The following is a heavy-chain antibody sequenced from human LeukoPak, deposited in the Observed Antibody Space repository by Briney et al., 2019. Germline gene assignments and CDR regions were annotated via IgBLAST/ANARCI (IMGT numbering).Heavy chain of an antibody. CDR1: GGSFSGYY. V-gene: IGHV4-34*01. CDR2: INHSGST. D-gene: IGHD3-10*01. Sequence: ASETLSLTCAVYGGSFSGYYWSWIRQPPGKVLEWIGEINHSGSTNYNPSLKSRVTISVDTSKNQFSLKLSSVTAADTAVYYCATQTGSGLFTLPGGQGTLVTVSS. CDR3: ATQTGSGLFTLP. J-gene: IGHJ1*01.